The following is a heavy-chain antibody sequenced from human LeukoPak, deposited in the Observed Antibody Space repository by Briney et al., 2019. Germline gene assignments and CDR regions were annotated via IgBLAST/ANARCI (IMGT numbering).Heavy chain of an antibody. V-gene: IGHV3-23*01. CDR3: AKKFYHYLDV. CDR2: ISNSGDNT. Sequence: PGGSLRLSCVPSGFTFSSYAMSWVRQAPGKGLEWVSAISNSGDNTYYADSVRGRFTISRDNSKNTLYLQMNSLRAEDTAVYYCAKKFYHYLDVWGQGTTVIVCS. CDR1: GFTFSSYA. D-gene: IGHD1-14*01. J-gene: IGHJ6*02.